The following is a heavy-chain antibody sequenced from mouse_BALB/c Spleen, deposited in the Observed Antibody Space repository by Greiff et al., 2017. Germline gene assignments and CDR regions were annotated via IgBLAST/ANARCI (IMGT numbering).Heavy chain of an antibody. D-gene: IGHD1-1*01. V-gene: IGHV10S3*01. J-gene: IGHJ4*01. CDR2: IRSKSNNYAT. CDR3: VRYGSSYAMDY. Sequence: EVQLVETGGGLVQPKGSLKLSCAASGFTFNTNAMNWVRQAPGKGLEWVARIRSKSNNYATYYADSVKDRFTISRDDSQSMLYLQMNNLKTEDTAMYYCVRYGSSYAMDYWGQGTSVTVSS. CDR1: GFTFNTNA.